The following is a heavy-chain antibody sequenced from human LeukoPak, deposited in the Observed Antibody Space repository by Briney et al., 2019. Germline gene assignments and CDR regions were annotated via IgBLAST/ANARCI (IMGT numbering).Heavy chain of an antibody. J-gene: IGHJ4*02. CDR3: ARDYGGVMFDS. D-gene: IGHD4-23*01. V-gene: IGHV3-7*04. Sequence: GGSLSLSCAASGFSFSDSWMTWVRQTPGKGLQWVASIHQDAGEKQYLDSVRGRFTISRDNGKNSLYLQMNSLRAEDTAVYYCARDYGGVMFDSWGQGTLVTVSS. CDR1: GFSFSDSW. CDR2: IHQDAGEK.